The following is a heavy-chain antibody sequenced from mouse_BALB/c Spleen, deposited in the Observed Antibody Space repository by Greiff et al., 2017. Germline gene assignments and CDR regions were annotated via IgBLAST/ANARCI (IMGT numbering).Heavy chain of an antibody. V-gene: IGHV5-6-3*01. CDR1: GFTFSSYG. CDR2: INSNGGST. D-gene: IGHD2-4*01. J-gene: IGHJ3*01. Sequence: EVKLMESGGGLVQPGGSLKLSCAASGFTFSSYGMSWVRQTPDKRLELVATINSNGGSTYYPDSVKGRFTISRDNAKNTLYLQMSSLKSEVTAMYYCARETTMITEAFAYWGQGTLVTVSA. CDR3: ARETTMITEAFAY.